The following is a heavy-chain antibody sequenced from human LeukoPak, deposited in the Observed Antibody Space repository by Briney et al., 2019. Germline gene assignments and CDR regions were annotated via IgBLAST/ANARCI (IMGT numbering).Heavy chain of an antibody. CDR2: IYYSGST. CDR1: GDSISSGGYY. J-gene: IGHJ4*02. D-gene: IGHD4-17*01. CDR3: ARVWNDYGDYVPDY. Sequence: PSETLSLTCTVSGDSISSGGYYWSWICRQPGKVLEWIGYIYYSGSTYYNPSLKSRVTTSVDTSKNQFSLKLSSVTAADTAVYYCARVWNDYGDYVPDYWGQGTLVTVSS. V-gene: IGHV4-31*03.